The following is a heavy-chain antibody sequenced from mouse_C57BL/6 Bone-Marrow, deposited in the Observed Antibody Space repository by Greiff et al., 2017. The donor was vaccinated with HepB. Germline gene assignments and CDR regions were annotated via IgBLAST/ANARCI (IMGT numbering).Heavy chain of an antibody. J-gene: IGHJ3*01. D-gene: IGHD1-1*01. CDR1: GYTFTSYW. Sequence: QVQLQQPGAELVMPGASVKLSCKASGYTFTSYWMHWVKQRPGQGLEWIGEIDPSDSYTNYNQKFKGKSTLTVDKSSSTAYMQLSSLTSEDSAVYYCARGDYCVSSLFAYWGQGTLVTVSA. CDR3: ARGDYCVSSLFAY. V-gene: IGHV1-69*01. CDR2: IDPSDSYT.